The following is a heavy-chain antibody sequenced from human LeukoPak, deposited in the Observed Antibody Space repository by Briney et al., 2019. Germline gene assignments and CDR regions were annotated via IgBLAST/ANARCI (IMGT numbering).Heavy chain of an antibody. Sequence: SETLSLTCTVFGGSMNGYYWSWIRQPPGKGLEWIGFVYHSGHTNYNPSLNSRAIVSLDTSKNQLSLKLSSVTAADTAVYFCARDSGKVGATTWFDPWGQGTLVTVSS. CDR1: GGSMNGYY. CDR3: ARDSGKVGATTWFDP. CDR2: VYHSGHT. D-gene: IGHD1-26*01. V-gene: IGHV4-59*01. J-gene: IGHJ5*02.